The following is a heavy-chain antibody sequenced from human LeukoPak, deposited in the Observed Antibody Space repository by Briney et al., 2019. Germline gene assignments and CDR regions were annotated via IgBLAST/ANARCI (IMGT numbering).Heavy chain of an antibody. Sequence: ASVKVSCKVSGYTFTSYAMHWVRQAPGQRLEWMGWINAGNGNTKYSQKFQGRVTITRDTSASTAYMELSSLRSEDTAVYYCARDFDSSGYYQNWFDPWGQGTLVTVSS. D-gene: IGHD3-22*01. CDR1: GYTFTSYA. J-gene: IGHJ5*02. V-gene: IGHV1-3*01. CDR2: INAGNGNT. CDR3: ARDFDSSGYYQNWFDP.